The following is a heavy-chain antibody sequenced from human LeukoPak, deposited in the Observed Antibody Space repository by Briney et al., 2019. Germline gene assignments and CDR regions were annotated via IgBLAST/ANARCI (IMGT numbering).Heavy chain of an antibody. CDR2: IHYGGTT. Sequence: SETLSLTCTVSGGSIGSGYYWAWIRQPPGKGLEWIGSIHYGGTTHYNPSLQSRVTMSADTSKNKFALDLRSVTAADTAVYYCTRDIGDFVSDFWGQGTLVTVSS. CDR3: TRDIGDFVSDF. D-gene: IGHD2-21*02. CDR1: GGSIGSGYY. J-gene: IGHJ4*02. V-gene: IGHV4-39*02.